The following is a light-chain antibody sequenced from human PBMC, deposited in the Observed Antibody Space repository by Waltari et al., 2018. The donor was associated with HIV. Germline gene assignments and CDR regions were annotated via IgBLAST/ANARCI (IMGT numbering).Light chain of an antibody. J-gene: IGLJ3*02. Sequence: QSVLTQPPSVSAAPGQKVTISCSNIGNDYVSWYQHLPGAAPKLVIYDNNKRPSGMLDRFSGSTSGTSATLAIAGLLTGNEAVYYCGTWDISLSGGVFGGGTKLTVL. CDR2: DNN. CDR3: GTWDISLSGGV. V-gene: IGLV1-51*01. CDR1: NIGNDY.